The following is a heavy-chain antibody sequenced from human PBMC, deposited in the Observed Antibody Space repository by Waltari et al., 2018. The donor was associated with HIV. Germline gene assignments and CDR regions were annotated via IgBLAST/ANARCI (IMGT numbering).Heavy chain of an antibody. J-gene: IGHJ3*02. V-gene: IGHV7-4-1*02. CDR2: IKTERGLP. CDR3: ARGRSSRWARPWGGFDI. D-gene: IGHD2-21*01. Sequence: QVQLIQSASEVRKPGASVNISCKASGYKFGSYAMNWLRQAPGEGLDWMGWIKTERGLPTDAPAFIGHFDRSLNTSVSTTYLQISTLRPADSAVYYCARGRSSRWARPWGGFDIWGQGTRVVVSS. CDR1: GYKFGSYA.